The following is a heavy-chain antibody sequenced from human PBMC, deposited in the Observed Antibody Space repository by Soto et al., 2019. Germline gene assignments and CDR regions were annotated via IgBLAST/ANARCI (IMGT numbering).Heavy chain of an antibody. D-gene: IGHD3-10*01. V-gene: IGHV1-58*01. Sequence: GASVKVSCKASGFTFTSSAVQWVRQARGQRLEWIGWIVVGSGNTNYAQKFQERVTITRDMSTSTAYMELSSLRSEDTAVYYCAADDITMVRDQGPYGMDVWGQGTTVTVSS. J-gene: IGHJ6*02. CDR2: IVVGSGNT. CDR1: GFTFTSSA. CDR3: AADDITMVRDQGPYGMDV.